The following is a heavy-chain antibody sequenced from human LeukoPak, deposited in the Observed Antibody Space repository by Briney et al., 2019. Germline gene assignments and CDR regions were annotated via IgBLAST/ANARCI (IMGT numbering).Heavy chain of an antibody. CDR1: GYSFTSYW. J-gene: IGHJ6*04. Sequence: GESLKISCKGSGYSFTSYWIGWVRQMPGKGLEWMGIIYPGDPDTRYSPSFQGQVTISADKSISTAYLQWSSLKASDTATYYCASSYYYGSGSYFHYGMDVWGKGTTVTVSS. D-gene: IGHD3-10*01. V-gene: IGHV5-51*01. CDR2: IYPGDPDT. CDR3: ASSYYYGSGSYFHYGMDV.